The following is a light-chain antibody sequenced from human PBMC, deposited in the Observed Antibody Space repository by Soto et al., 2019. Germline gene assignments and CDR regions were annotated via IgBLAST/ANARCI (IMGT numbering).Light chain of an antibody. J-gene: IGLJ1*01. V-gene: IGLV8-61*01. CDR1: SGSVSTSYY. CDR2: STN. Sequence: VVTQEPSFSVSPGGTVTLTCGLSSGSVSTSYYPSWYQQTPGQAPRTLIYSTNTRSSGVPDRFSGSILGNKAALTITGAQADDESDYYCVLYMGSGISVFGTGTKLTVL. CDR3: VLYMGSGISV.